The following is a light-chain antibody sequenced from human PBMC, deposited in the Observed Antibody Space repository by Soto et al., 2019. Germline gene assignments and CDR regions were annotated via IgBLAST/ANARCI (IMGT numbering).Light chain of an antibody. CDR2: DTS. V-gene: IGKV3-11*01. CDR3: QLLSNWPLT. CDR1: QTVRY. Sequence: EIVLTQSPATLSLSPGERATLSCRASQTVRYLAWYQQKPGQAPRLLIYDTSNRATGIPARFSGSGSGTDFTLTISSLEPEDFAVYYCQLLSNWPLTFGGGTKVEIK. J-gene: IGKJ4*01.